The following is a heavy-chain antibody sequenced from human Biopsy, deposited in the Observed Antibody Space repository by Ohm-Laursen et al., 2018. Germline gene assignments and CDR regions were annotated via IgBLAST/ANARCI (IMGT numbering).Heavy chain of an antibody. J-gene: IGHJ4*02. Sequence: GTLSLTCAVYGGTYSGYYWSWIRQPPGKGLEWIGEVHHDGRANYNPSLKSRVTISADTSKNQLFLTLSSLTAADTAVYFCAKQWSYYESFTQHYRGDFDYWGQGTLVIVSS. CDR1: GGTYSGYY. CDR2: VHHDGRA. D-gene: IGHD3-16*01. CDR3: AKQWSYYESFTQHYRGDFDY. V-gene: IGHV4-34*08.